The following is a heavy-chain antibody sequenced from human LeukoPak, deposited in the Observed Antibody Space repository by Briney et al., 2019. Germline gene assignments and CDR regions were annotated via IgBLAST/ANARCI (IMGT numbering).Heavy chain of an antibody. V-gene: IGHV1-69*01. D-gene: IGHD6-19*01. J-gene: IGHJ4*02. CDR3: ASATLMGGWSITAYYFDY. CDR2: IIPIFGTA. Sequence: ASVKVSCKASGGTFSSFASSWVRQAPGQGLEWMGGIIPIFGTANSAQKFQGRVTITADESTSTAYMELRSLRSDDTAVYYCASATLMGGWSITAYYFDYWGQGTLVTVSS. CDR1: GGTFSSFA.